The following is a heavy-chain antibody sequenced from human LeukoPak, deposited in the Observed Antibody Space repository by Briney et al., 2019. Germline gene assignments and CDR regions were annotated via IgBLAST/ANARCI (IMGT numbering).Heavy chain of an antibody. CDR3: ASGPPFLKYFEY. CDR2: ITGSGDTT. CDR1: GFTFSSYA. D-gene: IGHD3-3*01. J-gene: IGHJ4*02. V-gene: IGHV3-23*01. Sequence: TGGSLRLSCAASGFTFSSYAMGWVRQAPGKGLEWVSGITGSGDTTYYADSVKGRFTISRDDSNNALYLQMHSLRAEDTALYYCASGPPFLKYFEYWGQGTLVTVSS.